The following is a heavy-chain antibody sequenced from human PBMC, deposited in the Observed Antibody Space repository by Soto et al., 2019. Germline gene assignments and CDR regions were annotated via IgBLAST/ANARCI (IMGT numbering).Heavy chain of an antibody. Sequence: GASVKVSCKASGYTFTSYGISWVRQAPGQGLEWMGWISAYNGNTNYAQKLQGRVTMTTDTSTSTAYMELRSLRSDDTAVYYCASDVVGATGPHGYYYYGMDVWGQGTKVTVSS. CDR3: ASDVVGATGPHGYYYYGMDV. V-gene: IGHV1-18*01. J-gene: IGHJ6*02. CDR1: GYTFTSYG. D-gene: IGHD1-26*01. CDR2: ISAYNGNT.